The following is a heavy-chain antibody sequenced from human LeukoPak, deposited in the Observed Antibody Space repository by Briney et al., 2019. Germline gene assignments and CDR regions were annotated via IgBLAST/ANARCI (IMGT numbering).Heavy chain of an antibody. V-gene: IGHV1-69*05. CDR3: AREYHDYDFWSGAQGAFDI. CDR2: IIPIFGTA. Sequence: SVKVSCKASGGTFSSYAISWVRQAPGQRLEWMGGIIPIFGTANYAQKFQGRVTITTDESTSTAYMELSSLRSEDTAVYYCAREYHDYDFWSGAQGAFDIWGQGTMVTVSS. CDR1: GGTFSSYA. J-gene: IGHJ3*02. D-gene: IGHD3-3*01.